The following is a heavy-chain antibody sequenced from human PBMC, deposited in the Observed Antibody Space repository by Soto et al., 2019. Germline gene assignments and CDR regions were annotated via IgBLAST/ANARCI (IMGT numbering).Heavy chain of an antibody. Sequence: QVQLVESGGGLVKPGGSLRLSCAASGFTFSDSYMTWIRQAPGKGLEWISYISGSGDTIYYADSVKGRFTVSRDNAKNSLYLQMNSLRAEDTAVYYCASDPYYYASEYWVQGTLVTVSS. V-gene: IGHV3-11*01. CDR2: ISGSGDTI. D-gene: IGHD3-10*01. J-gene: IGHJ4*02. CDR3: ASDPYYYASEY. CDR1: GFTFSDSY.